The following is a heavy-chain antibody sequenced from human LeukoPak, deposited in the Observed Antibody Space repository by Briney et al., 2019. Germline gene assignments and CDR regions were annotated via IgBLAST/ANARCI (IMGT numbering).Heavy chain of an antibody. J-gene: IGHJ3*02. V-gene: IGHV1-58*02. CDR3: AAGGYCSSTSCYTPAFDI. CDR1: GFTFTSSA. D-gene: IGHD2-2*02. CDR2: IVVGSGNT. Sequence: SVKVSCKAFGFTFTSSAMRWVRQARGQRLEWIGWIVVGSGNTNYAQKFQERVTITRDMSTSTAYMELSSLRSEDTAVYYCAAGGYCSSTSCYTPAFDIWGQGTMVTVSS.